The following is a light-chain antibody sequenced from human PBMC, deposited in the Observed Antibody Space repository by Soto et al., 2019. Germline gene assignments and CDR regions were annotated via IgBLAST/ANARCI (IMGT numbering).Light chain of an antibody. CDR3: QQRSNWPLT. V-gene: IGKV3-11*01. Sequence: ETVLTQSPATLSLSPGERATLSCRVSQSVSSYLAWYQQKPGQAPRLLISDASNRATGIPARFSGSGSGTDFTLTISSLEPEDFAVYYCQQRSNWPLTFGGGTKVEIK. CDR1: QSVSSY. J-gene: IGKJ4*01. CDR2: DAS.